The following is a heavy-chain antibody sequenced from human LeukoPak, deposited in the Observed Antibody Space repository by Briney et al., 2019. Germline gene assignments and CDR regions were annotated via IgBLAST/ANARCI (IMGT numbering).Heavy chain of an antibody. D-gene: IGHD3-10*01. CDR2: ISDSGGTT. CDR3: AKEASGYGYYFDY. J-gene: IGHJ4*02. V-gene: IGHV3-23*01. CDR1: GFTFSSYS. Sequence: GGSLRLSCAASGFTFSSYSMNWVRQAPGKGLEWVSVISDSGGTTFYADSVKGRFTISRDNSKNTLYLQMSSLRAEDTAVYYCAKEASGYGYYFDYWGQGTLVTVSS.